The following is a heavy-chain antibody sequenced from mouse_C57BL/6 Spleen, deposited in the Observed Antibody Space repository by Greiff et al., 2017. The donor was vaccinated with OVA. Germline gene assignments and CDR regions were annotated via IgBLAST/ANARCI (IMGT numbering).Heavy chain of an antibody. CDR2: ISYDGSN. D-gene: IGHD2-4*01. CDR3: ARGDDCEGGNAMDY. Sequence: EVQLVESGPGLVKPSQSLSLTCSVSGYSITSGYFCNCIRQFPGNKLEWMDYISYDGSNNYNPSLKNRISITRDPSKNQFFLKLNSVSTEDTATYNGARGDDCEGGNAMDYWGQGTSVTVSS. CDR1: GYSITSGYF. J-gene: IGHJ4*01. V-gene: IGHV3-6*01.